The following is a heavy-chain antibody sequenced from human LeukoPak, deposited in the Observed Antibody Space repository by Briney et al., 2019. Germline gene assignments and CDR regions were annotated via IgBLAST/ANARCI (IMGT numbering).Heavy chain of an antibody. CDR2: IYYSGST. Sequence: PSETLSLTCTVSGGSISSYYWSWIRQPPGKGLEWIGYIYYSGSTNYNPSLKSRVTISVDTSKNQFSLKLSSVTAADTAVYYCARNTDYWGQGTLVTVSS. J-gene: IGHJ4*02. CDR1: GGSISSYY. V-gene: IGHV4-59*12. CDR3: ARNTDY.